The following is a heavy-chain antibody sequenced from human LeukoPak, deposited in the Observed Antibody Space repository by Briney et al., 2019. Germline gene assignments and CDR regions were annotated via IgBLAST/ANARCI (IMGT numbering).Heavy chain of an antibody. V-gene: IGHV4-59*01. J-gene: IGHJ5*02. Sequence: SETLSLTCTVSGGSISSYYWSWIRQPPGKGLEWIGYIYYSGSTNYNPSLKSRVTISVDTSKNQFSLKLSSVTAADTAVYYCARGSVSGWFDPWGQGTLVTVSS. CDR1: GGSISSYY. CDR2: IYYSGST. CDR3: ARGSVSGWFDP. D-gene: IGHD3-10*01.